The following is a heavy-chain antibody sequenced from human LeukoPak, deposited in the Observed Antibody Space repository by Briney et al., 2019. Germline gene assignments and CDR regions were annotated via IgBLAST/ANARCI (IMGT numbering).Heavy chain of an antibody. Sequence: GASVKVSCKVSGYTLTELSMHWVRQAPGKGLEWMGGFDPEDGETIYAQKFQGRVTMTEDTSTDTAYMELSSLRSEDTAVYYCATALISGWYVGGSYYWGQGTLVTVSS. CDR1: GYTLTELS. D-gene: IGHD6-19*01. V-gene: IGHV1-24*01. CDR2: FDPEDGET. CDR3: ATALISGWYVGGSYY. J-gene: IGHJ4*02.